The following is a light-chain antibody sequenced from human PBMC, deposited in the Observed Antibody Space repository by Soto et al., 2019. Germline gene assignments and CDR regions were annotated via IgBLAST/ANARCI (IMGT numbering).Light chain of an antibody. CDR1: QSVSSY. J-gene: IGKJ5*01. CDR2: DAS. CDR3: QQRSNWPPIT. V-gene: IGKV3-11*01. Sequence: EIVLTQSPATLSLSPGERATLSCRASQSVSSYLAWYQQKPGQAPRLLIYDASNRATGIPARFSGSGSGTDITLTINSLEPEDFAVYYCQQRSNWPPITFGQGTRLEIK.